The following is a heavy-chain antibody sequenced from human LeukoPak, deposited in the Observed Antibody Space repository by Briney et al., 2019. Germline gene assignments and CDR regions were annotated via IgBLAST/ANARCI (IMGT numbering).Heavy chain of an antibody. CDR3: AKNSGTTGTLRYYYYYGMDV. V-gene: IGHV3-30*18. J-gene: IGHJ6*02. CDR2: ISYDGSNK. D-gene: IGHD1-1*01. CDR1: GFTFSSYG. Sequence: GRSLRLSCAASGFTFSSYGMHWVRQAPGKGLEWVAVISYDGSNKYYADSVKGRFTISRDNSKNTLYLQMNSLRAEDTPVYYCAKNSGTTGTLRYYYYYGMDVWGQGTTVTVSS.